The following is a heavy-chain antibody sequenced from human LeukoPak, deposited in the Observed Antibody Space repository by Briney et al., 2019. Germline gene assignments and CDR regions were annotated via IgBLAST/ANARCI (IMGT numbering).Heavy chain of an antibody. CDR2: ISSSGSTM. CDR1: GFTFSDYY. CDR3: AREWIGYSSGSRTASRYYYYGMDV. V-gene: IGHV3-11*04. Sequence: GGSLRLSCAVSGFTFSDYYMSWIRQAPGKGLEWVSYISSSGSTMFYADSVRGRFTISRDNAKNSLYLQMNSLRAEDTAVYYCAREWIGYSSGSRTASRYYYYGMDVWGQGTTVTVSS. J-gene: IGHJ6*02. D-gene: IGHD6-19*01.